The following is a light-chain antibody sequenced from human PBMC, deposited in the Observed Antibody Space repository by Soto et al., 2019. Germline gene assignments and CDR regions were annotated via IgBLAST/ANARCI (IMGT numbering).Light chain of an antibody. CDR3: SSYTSSSTLYV. V-gene: IGLV2-14*01. Sequence: QSAVTQPACVSGSPGQSITISCTGTSSDVGGYNYVSWYQQHPGKAPKLMIYDVSNRPSGVSNRFSGSKSGNTASLTISGLQAEDEADYYCSSYTSSSTLYVFGTGTKVTVL. CDR1: SSDVGGYNY. CDR2: DVS. J-gene: IGLJ1*01.